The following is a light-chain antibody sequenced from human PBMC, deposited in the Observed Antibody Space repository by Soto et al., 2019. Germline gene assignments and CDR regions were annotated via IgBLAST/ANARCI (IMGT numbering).Light chain of an antibody. CDR3: GTWDSRLNAVV. CDR1: SSDVGGYNY. J-gene: IGLJ2*01. V-gene: IGLV2-8*01. Sequence: QSALTQPPSASGSPGQSVTISCTGTSSDVGGYNYVSWYQQHPGKAPKLMIYEVSKRPSGIPDRFSGSKSGTSATLGITGLQTGDEADYYCGTWDSRLNAVVFGGGTKLTVL. CDR2: EVS.